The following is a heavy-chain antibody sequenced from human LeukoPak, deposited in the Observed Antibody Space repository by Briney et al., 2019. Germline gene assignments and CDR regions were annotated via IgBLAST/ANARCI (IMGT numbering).Heavy chain of an antibody. V-gene: IGHV3-30-3*01. CDR1: GFAFSSYS. D-gene: IGHD6-25*01. J-gene: IGHJ5*01. CDR3: ARDLPESSAASWFDS. Sequence: GGSLRLSCAASGFAFSSYSMHWVRQAPGKGQEWVAVISYDGSKKYYADSVKGRFTISRDNSKHTLYLQMHSPRTEDTAVYYCARDLPESSAASWFDSWGQGTLVTVSS. CDR2: ISYDGSKK.